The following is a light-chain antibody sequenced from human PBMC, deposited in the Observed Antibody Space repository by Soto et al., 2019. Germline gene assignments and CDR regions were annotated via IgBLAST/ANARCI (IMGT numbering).Light chain of an antibody. CDR1: QSVSSN. CDR2: GAS. V-gene: IGKV3-15*01. J-gene: IGKJ1*01. CDR3: QQYNNWPPWT. Sequence: EIVMTQSPATLSVSPGERATLSCRASQSVSSNLAWYQQKPDQAPRLLIYGASTRATGIPARFSGSGSGTEFTLTISSLQSEDFAVYCCQQYNNWPPWTFGQGTKV.